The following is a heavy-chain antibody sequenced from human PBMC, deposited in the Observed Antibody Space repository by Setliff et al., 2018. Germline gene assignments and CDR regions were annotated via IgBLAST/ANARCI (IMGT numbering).Heavy chain of an antibody. Sequence: PGGSLRLSCAASGFTFSDYYMSWLRQAPGKGLEWVSHISSGGSSTYYADSVKGRFTISRDNAKKSLYLRLNSLRAEDTAVYYCASNPRKGRSGGYFYDDPYYYYMDVWGKGTTVTVSS. J-gene: IGHJ6*03. CDR3: ASNPRKGRSGGYFYDDPYYYYMDV. D-gene: IGHD1-26*01. CDR1: GFTFSDYY. V-gene: IGHV3-11*04. CDR2: ISSGGSST.